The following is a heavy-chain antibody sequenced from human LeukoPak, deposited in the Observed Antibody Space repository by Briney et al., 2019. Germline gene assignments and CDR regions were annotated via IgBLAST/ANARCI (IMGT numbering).Heavy chain of an antibody. D-gene: IGHD6-13*01. V-gene: IGHV5-51*01. J-gene: IGHJ4*02. CDR1: GYSFTTYW. Sequence: GESLKISCKGSGYSFTTYWIGWVRQMPGKGLEWMGIIYPGDSDTRYSPSFQGQVTISADKSITTAYLQWSSLKASDTAMYFCARYSYSSSPSGFDYWGQGTLVTVSS. CDR3: ARYSYSSSPSGFDY. CDR2: IYPGDSDT.